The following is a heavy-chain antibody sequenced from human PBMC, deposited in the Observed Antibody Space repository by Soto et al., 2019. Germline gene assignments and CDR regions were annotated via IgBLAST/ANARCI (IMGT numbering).Heavy chain of an antibody. CDR3: AKWTTASFDY. V-gene: IGHV1-46*04. Sequence: QVQLVQSGAEVKKPGASVKVSCKASEYTFTSYYMHWVRQAPGQGLEWMGIINPRGGSTYYADSVKGRFTISRDNSKNTLYLQMNSLRAEDTAVYYCAKWTTASFDYWGQGTLVTVSS. CDR1: EYTFTSYY. CDR2: INPRGGST. D-gene: IGHD4-17*01. J-gene: IGHJ4*02.